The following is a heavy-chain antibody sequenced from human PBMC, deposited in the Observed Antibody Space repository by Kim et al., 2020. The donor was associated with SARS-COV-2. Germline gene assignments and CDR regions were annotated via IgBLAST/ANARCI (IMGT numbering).Heavy chain of an antibody. J-gene: IGHJ4*02. V-gene: IGHV6-1*01. D-gene: IGHD3-10*01. CDR3: ARDRRFGEGLDY. Sequence: DNAVTVKSRITINPDTSKNQFSLQLNSVTPEDTAVYYCARDRRFGEGLDYWGQGTLVTVSS.